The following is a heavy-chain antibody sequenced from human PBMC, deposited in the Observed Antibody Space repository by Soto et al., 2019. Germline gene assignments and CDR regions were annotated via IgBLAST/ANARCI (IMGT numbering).Heavy chain of an antibody. Sequence: QVQLVESGGGVVQPGGSLRLSCATSGFSLSSYAMHWVRQAPGKGLEWVALMSYDETKKYYADSVKGRFTISRDTSKNRLFLQMNNLRVEATAVYYYAKDRRDVDFMHILVVDFWGQGALVTVSS. J-gene: IGHJ4*02. V-gene: IGHV3-30*18. CDR2: MSYDETKK. CDR1: GFSLSSYA. CDR3: AKDRRDVDFMHILVVDF. D-gene: IGHD2-15*01.